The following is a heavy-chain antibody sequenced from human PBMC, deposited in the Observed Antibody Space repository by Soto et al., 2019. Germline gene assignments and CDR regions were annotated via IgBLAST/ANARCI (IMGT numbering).Heavy chain of an antibody. Sequence: GGSLRLSCAASGFTFSSYWMHWVRQAPGKGLVWVSRINSDGSSTSYADSVKGRFTISRDNAKNTLYLQMNSLRAEDTAVYYCAREDTAMGYYYYGMDVWGQGTTVTVSS. J-gene: IGHJ6*02. V-gene: IGHV3-74*01. CDR1: GFTFSSYW. CDR2: INSDGSST. CDR3: AREDTAMGYYYYGMDV. D-gene: IGHD5-18*01.